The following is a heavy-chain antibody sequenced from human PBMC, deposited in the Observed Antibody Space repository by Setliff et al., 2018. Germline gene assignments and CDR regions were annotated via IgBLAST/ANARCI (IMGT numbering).Heavy chain of an antibody. Sequence: GGSLRLSCAASGFTFSNYRMHWVRQAPGKGLEWVAAIWHDGGNKYHADSVKGRFTISRDNSKNTLYLQMNSLRPEDTAVYYCARTCSGSGCYAGLESWGQGTPVTVSS. CDR1: GFTFSNYR. CDR2: IWHDGGNK. D-gene: IGHD2-15*01. CDR3: ARTCSGSGCYAGLES. J-gene: IGHJ4*02. V-gene: IGHV3-33*08.